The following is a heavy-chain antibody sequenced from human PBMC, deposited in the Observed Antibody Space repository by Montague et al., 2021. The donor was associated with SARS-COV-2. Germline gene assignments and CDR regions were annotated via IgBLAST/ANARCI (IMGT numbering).Heavy chain of an antibody. Sequence: SVKVSCKVSGYTVTEAPMHWVRQAPGEGLEWMGSFDPQYGDTVYAQKFQDRVTMTEDESTDTAYMELSSLRFEDTAVYYCATEGLSVFGVVIYAFPMWGQGTMVTVSA. V-gene: IGHV1-24*01. D-gene: IGHD3-3*01. CDR2: FDPQYGDT. J-gene: IGHJ3*01. CDR1: GYTVTEAP. CDR3: ATEGLSVFGVVIYAFPM.